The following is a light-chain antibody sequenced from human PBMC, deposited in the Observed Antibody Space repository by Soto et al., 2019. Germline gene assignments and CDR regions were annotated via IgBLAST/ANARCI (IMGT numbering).Light chain of an antibody. CDR1: SSDVGGYNY. CDR3: CSYAGSYTWV. CDR2: DVS. V-gene: IGLV2-11*01. J-gene: IGLJ3*02. Sequence: QPVLTQPRSVSGSPGQSVTISCTGTSSDVGGYNYVSWYQQHPGKVPKLMIYDVSKRPSGVPDRFSGSKSGNTASLTISGLQAEDEADYYCCSYAGSYTWVFGGGTKLTVL.